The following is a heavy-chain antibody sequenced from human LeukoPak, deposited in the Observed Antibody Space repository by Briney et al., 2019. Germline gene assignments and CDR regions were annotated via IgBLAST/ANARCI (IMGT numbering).Heavy chain of an antibody. CDR1: GFTFSSYE. CDR3: AGHQYSSNWYAFDY. CDR2: ITSSGSTV. D-gene: IGHD6-13*01. J-gene: IGHJ4*02. Sequence: GGSLRLSCAASGFTFSSYEMNWVRQAPGKGLEGGSFITSSGSTVYYADSVKARFTISRDNAKNSLFLQMNSLRAEDTDVYYCAGHQYSSNWYAFDYWGQGTLVTVSS. V-gene: IGHV3-48*03.